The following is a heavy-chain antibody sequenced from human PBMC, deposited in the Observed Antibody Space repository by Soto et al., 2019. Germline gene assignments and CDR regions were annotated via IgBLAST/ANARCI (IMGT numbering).Heavy chain of an antibody. CDR2: ISYDGSNK. J-gene: IGHJ6*02. V-gene: IGHV3-30-3*01. CDR3: AREDATAGTKGTYYYYGMDV. CDR1: GFTFSSYA. D-gene: IGHD6-19*01. Sequence: HPGGSLRLSCAASGFTFSSYAMHWVRQAPGKGLEWVAVISYDGSNKYYADSVKGRFTISRDNSKNTLYLQMNSLSAEDTAVYYCAREDATAGTKGTYYYYGMDVWGQGTTVTVSS.